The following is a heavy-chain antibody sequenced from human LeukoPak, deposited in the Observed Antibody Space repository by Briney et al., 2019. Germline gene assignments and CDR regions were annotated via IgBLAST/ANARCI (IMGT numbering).Heavy chain of an antibody. CDR3: AKSGGSIVVVPAATFDY. Sequence: GGSLRLSCAASGFTFSGYAMSWVRQAPGKGLEWVSAISGSGGSSYYADSVKGRVTISRDNSKNTLYLQMNSLRAEDTAVYYCAKSGGSIVVVPAATFDYWGQGTLVTVSS. CDR1: GFTFSGYA. J-gene: IGHJ4*02. V-gene: IGHV3-23*01. CDR2: ISGSGGSS. D-gene: IGHD2-2*01.